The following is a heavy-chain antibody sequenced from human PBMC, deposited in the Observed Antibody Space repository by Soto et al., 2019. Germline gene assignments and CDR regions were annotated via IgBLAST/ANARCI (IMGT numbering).Heavy chain of an antibody. CDR3: ARDRREKYSSSPHAFDI. Sequence: PSQTLSLTCAISGDSVSSNSAAWNWIRQSPSRGLEWLGRTYYRSKWYNDYAVSVKSRITINPDTSKNQFSLQLNSVTPEDTAVYYCARDRREKYSSSPHAFDIWGQGTMVTVSS. J-gene: IGHJ3*02. V-gene: IGHV6-1*01. D-gene: IGHD6-6*01. CDR2: TYYRSKWYN. CDR1: GDSVSSNSAA.